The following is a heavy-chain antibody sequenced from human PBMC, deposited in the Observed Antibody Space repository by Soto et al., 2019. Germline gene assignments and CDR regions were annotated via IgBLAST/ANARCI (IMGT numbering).Heavy chain of an antibody. V-gene: IGHV4-39*07. CDR2: IYHSGST. D-gene: IGHD2-2*01. CDR1: GGSLKSGGYF. Sequence: PSETLSLTCTVSGGSLKSGGYFWAWIRQPPGKGLEWIGSIYHSGSTYYNPSLKSRVTISVDRSKNQFSLKLSSVTAADTAVYYCARVPDRWGQGTLVTVSS. J-gene: IGHJ5*02. CDR3: ARVPDR.